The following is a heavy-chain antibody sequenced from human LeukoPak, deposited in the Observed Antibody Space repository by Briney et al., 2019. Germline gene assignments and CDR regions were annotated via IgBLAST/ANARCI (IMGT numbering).Heavy chain of an antibody. V-gene: IGHV4-59*08. CDR2: IYYSGST. J-gene: IGHJ3*02. CDR3: ARLDDAFDI. Sequence: PSETLSLTCNVSGGSISNYHWSWIRQPPGKGLEWIGYIYYSGSTNYNPSLKSRVTISEDTSKNQFSLKLSSVTAADTAVYYCARLDDAFDIWGQGTMVTVSS. CDR1: GGSISNYH.